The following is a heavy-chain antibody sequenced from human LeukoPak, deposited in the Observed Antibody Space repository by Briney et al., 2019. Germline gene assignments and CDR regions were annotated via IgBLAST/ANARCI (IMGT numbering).Heavy chain of an antibody. Sequence: SVKVSCKASGGTFSSYAISWVRQAPGQGLEWMGGIIPIFGTANYAQKFQGRVMITTDESTSTAYMELSSLRSEDTAVYYCASCSSSWDDAFDIRGQGTMVTVSS. D-gene: IGHD6-13*01. J-gene: IGHJ3*02. V-gene: IGHV1-69*05. CDR1: GGTFSSYA. CDR3: ASCSSSWDDAFDI. CDR2: IIPIFGTA.